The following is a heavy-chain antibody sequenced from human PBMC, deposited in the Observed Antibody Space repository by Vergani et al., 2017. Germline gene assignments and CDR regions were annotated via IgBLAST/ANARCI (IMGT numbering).Heavy chain of an antibody. CDR1: GGTFSSYA. V-gene: IGHV1-69*01. Sequence: QVQLVQSGAEVKKPGSSVKVSCKASGGTFSSYAISWVRQAPGQGLEWMGGIIPIFGTANYAQKFQGRVTITADESTSTAYMELSSLRSEDTAVYYCARAIVVVPAAIPDTQYFQHWGQGTLVTVSS. D-gene: IGHD2-2*02. CDR3: ARAIVVVPAAIPDTQYFQH. CDR2: IIPIFGTA. J-gene: IGHJ1*01.